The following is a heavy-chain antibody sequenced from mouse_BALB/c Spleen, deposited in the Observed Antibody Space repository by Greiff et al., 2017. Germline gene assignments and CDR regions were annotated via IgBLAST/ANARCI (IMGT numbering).Heavy chain of an antibody. J-gene: IGHJ4*01. Sequence: LQQPGSELVRPGASVKLSCKASGYTFTSYWMHWVKQRHGQGLEWIGNIYPGSGSTNYDEKFKSKGTLTVDTSSSTAYMHLSSLTSEDSAVYYCTRGGYYDSSYYAMDYWGQGTSVTVSS. CDR1: GYTFTSYW. CDR3: TRGGYYDSSYYAMDY. CDR2: IYPGSGST. V-gene: IGHV1S22*01. D-gene: IGHD1-1*01.